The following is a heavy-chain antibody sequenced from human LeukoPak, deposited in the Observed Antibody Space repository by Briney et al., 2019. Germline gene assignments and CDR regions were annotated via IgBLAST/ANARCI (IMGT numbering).Heavy chain of an antibody. Sequence: GASVKVSCKASGYTFTGYYMHWVRQAPGQGLEWMGWINPNSGGTNYAQKFQGRVTMTRDTSISTAYMELSRLRSDDTAVYYCARLYTHYDSSGYYYEDYWGQGTLVTVSS. CDR3: ARLYTHYDSSGYYYEDY. V-gene: IGHV1-2*02. J-gene: IGHJ4*02. D-gene: IGHD3-22*01. CDR2: INPNSGGT. CDR1: GYTFTGYY.